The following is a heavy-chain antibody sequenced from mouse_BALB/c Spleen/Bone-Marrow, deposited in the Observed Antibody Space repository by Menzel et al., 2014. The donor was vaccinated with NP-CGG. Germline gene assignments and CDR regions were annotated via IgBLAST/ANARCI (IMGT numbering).Heavy chain of an antibody. D-gene: IGHD1-1*01. Sequence: EVKVEESGGGLVQPGGSLKLSCATSGFTFSDYYMYWVRQTPEKRLEWVAYISNGGGSTYYPDTVKGRFTISRDNAKNTLYLQMSRLKSEDTAMYYCARRRSLYYAMDYWGQGTSVTVSS. CDR1: GFTFSDYY. J-gene: IGHJ4*01. V-gene: IGHV5-12*02. CDR2: ISNGGGST. CDR3: ARRRSLYYAMDY.